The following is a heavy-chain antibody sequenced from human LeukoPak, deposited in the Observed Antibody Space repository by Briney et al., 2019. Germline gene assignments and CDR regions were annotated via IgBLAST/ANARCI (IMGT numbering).Heavy chain of an antibody. V-gene: IGHV3-11*01. CDR2: MASSGRTI. Sequence: GGSQRLSCAVSGFTLRDYSMTWIRQAPGKGLECVSYMASSGRTIYSADSVMGRFTVSRDNTKNSLYLQMTSLSAEDTAVYYCARSGYGEYDFWGQGTLVTVSS. J-gene: IGHJ4*02. CDR3: ARSGYGEYDF. CDR1: GFTLRDYS. D-gene: IGHD5-12*01.